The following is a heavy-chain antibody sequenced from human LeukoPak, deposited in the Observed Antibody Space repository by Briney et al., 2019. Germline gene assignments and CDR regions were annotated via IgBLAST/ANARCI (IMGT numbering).Heavy chain of an antibody. V-gene: IGHV3-11*04. CDR2: ISSSGSTI. J-gene: IGHJ4*02. Sequence: GGSLRLSCAASGFTFSDYYMSWIRQAPGKGLEWVSYISSSGSTIYYADSVKGRFIISRDNAKNSLYLQMNSLRAENTAVYYCASSTYYYDSSGDSGYWGQGTLVTVSS. CDR3: ASSTYYYDSSGDSGY. CDR1: GFTFSDYY. D-gene: IGHD3-22*01.